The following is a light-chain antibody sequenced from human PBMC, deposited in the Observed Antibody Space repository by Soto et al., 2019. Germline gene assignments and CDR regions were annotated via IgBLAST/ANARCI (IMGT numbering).Light chain of an antibody. CDR3: QQYGSSPPET. Sequence: EVVLSQSPGTLSLSPGESATLSCRASQIVNTFYLVWYQQKPGQAPRLLIYGASSRATGVPDRFSASGSATDFTLTISRLEPEDFAVYYCQQYGSSPPETFGQGTKVDIK. V-gene: IGKV3-20*01. CDR1: QIVNTFY. J-gene: IGKJ1*01. CDR2: GAS.